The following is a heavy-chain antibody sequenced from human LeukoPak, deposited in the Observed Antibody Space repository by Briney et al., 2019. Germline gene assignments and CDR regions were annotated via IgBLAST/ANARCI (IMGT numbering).Heavy chain of an antibody. CDR3: ARVDRTTKATASPSAYCGGECSSGFDY. J-gene: IGHJ4*02. D-gene: IGHD2-21*01. Sequence: ASVKVSCKASGYTFTSYYMHWVRQAPGQGLEWMGIINPSGGSTSYAQKFQGRVTMTRDTSTSTVYMELSSLRSEDTAVYYCARVDRTTKATASPSAYCGGECSSGFDYWGQGTLVTVSS. CDR2: INPSGGST. V-gene: IGHV1-46*03. CDR1: GYTFTSYY.